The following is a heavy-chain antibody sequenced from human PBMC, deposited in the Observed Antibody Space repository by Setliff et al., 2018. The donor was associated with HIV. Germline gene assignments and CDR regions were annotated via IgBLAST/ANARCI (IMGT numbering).Heavy chain of an antibody. V-gene: IGHV4-34*01. CDR1: GGSFNDYY. CDR3: AGHFYYSGSGIWAGLDS. J-gene: IGHJ4*02. D-gene: IGHD3-10*01. Sequence: PSETLSLTCAVYGGSFNDYYWTWIRQPPGKGLEWIGDINPGVSTNSNPSFKSRVSISVDTSKKQFSLKLTSVTAADTAVYYCAGHFYYSGSGIWAGLDSWGQGTLVTVSS. CDR2: INPGVST.